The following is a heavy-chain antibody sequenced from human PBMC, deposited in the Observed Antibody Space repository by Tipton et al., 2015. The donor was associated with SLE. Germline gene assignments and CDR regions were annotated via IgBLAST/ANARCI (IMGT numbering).Heavy chain of an antibody. CDR1: GYTFSSHD. J-gene: IGHJ4*02. D-gene: IGHD3-10*01. Sequence: QSGPEVKKPGASVKVSCKASGYTFSSHDINWVRQATGQGLEWMGWMNANSGNTDYAQKFQGRVTMTRDTSISTAYMELSSLRSEDTAVYYCAAGPSGSFDFWGQGTLVTVSS. CDR2: MNANSGNT. CDR3: AAGPSGSFDF. V-gene: IGHV1-8*01.